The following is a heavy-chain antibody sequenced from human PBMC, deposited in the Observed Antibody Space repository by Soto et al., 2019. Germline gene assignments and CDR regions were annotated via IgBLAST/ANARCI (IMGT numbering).Heavy chain of an antibody. V-gene: IGHV4-4*08. CDR1: GGSISSYY. CDR3: ASTSRY. J-gene: IGHJ4*02. Sequence: QVQLQESGPGLVKPSETLSLTRTVSGGSISSYYWRWIRQPPGKGLEWIGYIYSSGSTNYNPTLKSRVTMSLDTSTNHISLTVTSVTAADTAVYYCASTSRYWGQGRLVTVSS. CDR2: IYSSGST.